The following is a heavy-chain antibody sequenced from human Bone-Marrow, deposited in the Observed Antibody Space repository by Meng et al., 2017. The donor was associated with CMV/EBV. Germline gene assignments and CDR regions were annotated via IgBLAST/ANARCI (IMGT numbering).Heavy chain of an antibody. CDR2: INPNSGST. V-gene: IGHV1-2*02. J-gene: IGHJ4*02. D-gene: IGHD1-26*01. CDR3: ARDLNPSGIYSFDY. CDR1: GYTFTGYY. Sequence: ASVKVSCKASGYTFTGYYIHWVRQAPGQGLEWMGWINPNSGSTNSAQKFQGRVTMTRDTSISTAYMELSGLTSDDTAVYYCARDLNPSGIYSFDYWGQGTLVTVSS.